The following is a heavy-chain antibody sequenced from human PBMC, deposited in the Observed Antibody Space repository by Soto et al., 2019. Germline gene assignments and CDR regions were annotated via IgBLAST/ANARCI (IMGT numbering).Heavy chain of an antibody. CDR2: ISYDGSNK. CDR1: GFTFSSYA. CDR3: AREEGDSSSWYFDY. D-gene: IGHD6-13*01. J-gene: IGHJ4*02. V-gene: IGHV3-30-3*01. Sequence: QVQLVESGGGVVQPGRSLRLSCAASGFTFSSYAMHWVRQAPGKGLEWVAVISYDGSNKYYADSVKGRFTISRDNSKNTLYLQMNSLRAEDTAVYYCAREEGDSSSWYFDYWGQGTLVTVSP.